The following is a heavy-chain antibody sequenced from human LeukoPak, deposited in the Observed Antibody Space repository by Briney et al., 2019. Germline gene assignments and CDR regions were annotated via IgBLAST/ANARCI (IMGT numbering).Heavy chain of an antibody. CDR1: GFTFSSYA. CDR2: ISSNGGST. J-gene: IGHJ4*02. D-gene: IGHD6-13*01. Sequence: GGSLRLSCAASGFTFSSYAMHWVRQAPGKGLEYVSAISSNGGSTYYANSVKGRFTISRDNSKNTLYLQMGSLRAEDMAVYYCARESSSSWYLAFDYWGQGTLVTVSS. V-gene: IGHV3-64*01. CDR3: ARESSSSWYLAFDY.